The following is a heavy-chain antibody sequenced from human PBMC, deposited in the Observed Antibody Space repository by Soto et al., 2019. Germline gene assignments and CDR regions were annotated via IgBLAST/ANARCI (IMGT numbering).Heavy chain of an antibody. CDR2: IYYSGST. CDR3: ARHRQWNYYYYGMDV. J-gene: IGHJ6*02. V-gene: IGHV4-39*01. D-gene: IGHD6-19*01. CDR1: GGSISSSSYY. Sequence: SETLSLTCTVSGGSISSSSYYWGWIRQPPGKGLEWIGSIYYSGSTYYNPSLKSGVTISVGTSKKRFSLKLGSVTAADTAVYYCARHRQWNYYYYGMDVWGQGTTVTVSS.